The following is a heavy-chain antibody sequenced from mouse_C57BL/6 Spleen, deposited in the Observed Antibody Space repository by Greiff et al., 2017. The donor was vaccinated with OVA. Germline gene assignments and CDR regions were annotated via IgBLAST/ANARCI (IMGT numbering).Heavy chain of an antibody. V-gene: IGHV1-82*01. CDR2: IYPGDGDT. J-gene: IGHJ2*01. D-gene: IGHD1-1*01. CDR3: AILYYYGRRYPCFDD. Sequence: QVQLQQSGPELVKPGASVKISCKASGYAFSSSWMNWVKQRPGKGLEWIGRIYPGDGDTNYNGKFKGKATLTADKSSSTAYMHLSSLTSEDSAVYYGAILYYYGRRYPCFDDWGQGTTLTVSS. CDR1: GYAFSSSW.